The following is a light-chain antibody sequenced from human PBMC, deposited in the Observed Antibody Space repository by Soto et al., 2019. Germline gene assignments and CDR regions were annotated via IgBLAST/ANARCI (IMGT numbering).Light chain of an antibody. J-gene: IGLJ7*01. V-gene: IGLV2-11*01. CDR3: CSFASTNTYAV. CDR1: SSDVGPYNF. Sequence: QSALIQPRSVSGSPGQSVTISCTGTSSDVGPYNFVSWYQHHPDKAPKPIIYGVSQRPSGVPDRFSGSKSGNTASLTISGLQAEDEADYYCCSFASTNTYAVFGGGTQLTVL. CDR2: GVS.